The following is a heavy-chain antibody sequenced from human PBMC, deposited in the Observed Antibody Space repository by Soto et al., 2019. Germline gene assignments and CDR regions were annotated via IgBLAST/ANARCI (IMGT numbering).Heavy chain of an antibody. V-gene: IGHV1-24*01. J-gene: IGHJ5*02. CDR1: GYTLTELS. CDR2: FDPEDGET. CDR3: ATDLGVVPAAMDYNWFDP. Sequence: ASVKVSCKVSGYTLTELSMHWVRQAPGKGLEWMGGFDPEDGETIYAQKFQGRVTMTEDTSTDTAYMELSSLRSEDTAVYYCATDLGVVPAAMDYNWFDPWGQGPLVTV. D-gene: IGHD2-2*01.